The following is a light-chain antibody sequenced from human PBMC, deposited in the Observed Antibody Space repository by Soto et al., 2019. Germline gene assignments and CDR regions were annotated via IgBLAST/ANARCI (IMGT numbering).Light chain of an antibody. V-gene: IGKV3-15*01. CDR3: QQYSKWPLT. CDR2: GAS. Sequence: EIVMTQSPATLSVSPGERVTLPCRASQSVSSNLAWYQQKPGQAPRLLIYGASTGATGIPARFSGSGSGTEFILTISSLQSEDFAVYYCQQYSKWPLTFGGGTKVEIK. J-gene: IGKJ4*01. CDR1: QSVSSN.